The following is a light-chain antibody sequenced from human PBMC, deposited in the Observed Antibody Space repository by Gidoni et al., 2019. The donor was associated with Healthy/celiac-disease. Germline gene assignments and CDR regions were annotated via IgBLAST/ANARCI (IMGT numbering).Light chain of an antibody. CDR1: QDISNY. CDR2: DAS. J-gene: IGKJ3*01. CDR3: QQYDNLPFT. Sequence: DIQMTQSPYSLSASVGDRVTITCQASQDISNYLNWYQQKPGKAPKLLIYDASNLETGVPSRFSGSGSGTDFTFTISSLQPEDSATYYCQQYDNLPFTFGPGTKVDIK. V-gene: IGKV1-33*01.